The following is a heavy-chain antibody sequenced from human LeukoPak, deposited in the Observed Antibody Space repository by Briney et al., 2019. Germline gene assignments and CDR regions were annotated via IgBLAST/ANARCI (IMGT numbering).Heavy chain of an antibody. CDR2: MNPNSGNT. D-gene: IGHD3-9*01. CDR1: GYTFTSYD. V-gene: IGHV1-8*01. CDR3: ARSRTYYDILTGRFDP. J-gene: IGHJ5*02. Sequence: ASVKVSCKASGYTFTSYDINWVRQATGQGLEWMGWMNPNSGNTGYAQKFQGRVTMTRNTSISTAYMELSSLRSEDTAVYYCARSRTYYDILTGRFDPWGQGTLVTVSS.